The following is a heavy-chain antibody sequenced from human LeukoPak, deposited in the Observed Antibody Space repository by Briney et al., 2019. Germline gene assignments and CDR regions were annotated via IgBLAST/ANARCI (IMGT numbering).Heavy chain of an antibody. CDR2: IIPIFGTA. CDR3: TTTNYYDRAIDY. CDR1: GGTFSSYA. J-gene: IGHJ4*02. Sequence: SVKVSCKASGGTFSSYAISWVRQAPGQGLEWMGGIIPIFGTANYAQKFQGRVTITADESTSTAYMELSSLRSEDTAVYYCTTTNYYDRAIDYWGQGTLVTVSS. D-gene: IGHD3-22*01. V-gene: IGHV1-69*13.